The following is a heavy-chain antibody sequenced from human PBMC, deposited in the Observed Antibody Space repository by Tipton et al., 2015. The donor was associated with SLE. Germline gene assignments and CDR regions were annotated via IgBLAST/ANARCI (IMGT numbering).Heavy chain of an antibody. J-gene: IGHJ6*02. CDR3: ARDSPPVDDFGVVKDYYYYGMDV. CDR1: GYTFTSYG. V-gene: IGHV1-18*01. CDR2: ISAYNGNT. Sequence: QVQLVQSGPEVKKPGASVKVSCKASGYTFTSYGISWVRQAPGQGLEWMGWISAYNGNTNYAQKLQGRVTMTTDTSTSTAYMELRSLRSDDTAVYYCARDSPPVDDFGVVKDYYYYGMDVWGQGTTVTVSS. D-gene: IGHD3-3*01.